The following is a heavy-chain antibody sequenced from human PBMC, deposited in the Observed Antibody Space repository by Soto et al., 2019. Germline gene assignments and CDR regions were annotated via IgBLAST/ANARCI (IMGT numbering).Heavy chain of an antibody. CDR3: ARGGEQHLGDFYYYYMDV. CDR2: INHSGST. CDR1: GGSFSDYY. D-gene: IGHD3-10*01. V-gene: IGHV4-34*01. Sequence: TSETLSLTCAVYGGSFSDYYWSWIRQPPGKGLEWIGEINHSGSTNCNPSLKSRVTISVDTSKKQVSLKVSSVTAADTAVYYCARGGEQHLGDFYYYYMDVWGKGTTVTVSS. J-gene: IGHJ6*03.